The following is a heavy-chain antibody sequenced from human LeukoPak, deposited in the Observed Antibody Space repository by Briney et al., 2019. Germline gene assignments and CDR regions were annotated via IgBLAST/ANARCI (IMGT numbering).Heavy chain of an antibody. V-gene: IGHV3-74*01. CDR1: GFTFSSSW. Sequence: GGSLRLSCAASGFTFSSSWMHWVRHAPGKGLVWVSRIDRDGSRINYADSVKGRFTIPRDNGKNTLFLQMNSLRAEDAAVYYCVRGNDYGGPHYWGQGTLVTVSS. D-gene: IGHD4-23*01. CDR3: VRGNDYGGPHY. J-gene: IGHJ4*02. CDR2: IDRDGSRI.